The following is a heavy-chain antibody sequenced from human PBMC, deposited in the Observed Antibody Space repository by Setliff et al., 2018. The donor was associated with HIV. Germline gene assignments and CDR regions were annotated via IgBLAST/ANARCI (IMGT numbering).Heavy chain of an antibody. Sequence: GASVKVSCKASGYAFTGYYIHWVRQAPGQGLEWMGRINPNNGGTNYAQKFQGRVTMTRDTSISTAHMELSRLTSDDTAVYYCAKDGGEVYWGQGTLVTVSS. V-gene: IGHV1-2*06. D-gene: IGHD2-21*01. CDR2: INPNNGGT. J-gene: IGHJ4*02. CDR3: AKDGGEVY. CDR1: GYAFTGYY.